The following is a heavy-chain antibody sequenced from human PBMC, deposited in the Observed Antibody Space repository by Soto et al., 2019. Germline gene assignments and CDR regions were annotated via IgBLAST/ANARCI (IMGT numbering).Heavy chain of an antibody. CDR1: GFTFSDYY. D-gene: IGHD2-15*01. Sequence: QVQLVESGGGLVKPGGSLRLSCAASGFTFSDYYMSWIRQAPGKGLEWVSYISSSSSYTNYADSVKGRFTISRDNAKNSLYRQMNSLRAEDTAVYYCATRGIGGSFSSYYYYGMDVWGQGTTVTVSS. V-gene: IGHV3-11*06. J-gene: IGHJ6*02. CDR2: ISSSSSYT. CDR3: ATRGIGGSFSSYYYYGMDV.